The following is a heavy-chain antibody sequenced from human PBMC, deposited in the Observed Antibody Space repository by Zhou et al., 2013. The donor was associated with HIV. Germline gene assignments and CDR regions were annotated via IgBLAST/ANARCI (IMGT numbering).Heavy chain of an antibody. CDR1: GGTFSSYA. D-gene: IGHD3-22*01. V-gene: IGHV1-69*05. Sequence: QVQLVQSGAEVKKPGSSVKVSCKASGGTFSSYAISWVRQAPGQGLEWMGGIIPIFGTANYAQKFQGRVTITTDESTSTAYMELSSLRSEDTAVYYCSTYYYDSSGYYWAWRDYWGQGTLVTVSS. CDR3: STYYYDSSGYYWAWRDY. CDR2: IIPIFGTA. J-gene: IGHJ4*02.